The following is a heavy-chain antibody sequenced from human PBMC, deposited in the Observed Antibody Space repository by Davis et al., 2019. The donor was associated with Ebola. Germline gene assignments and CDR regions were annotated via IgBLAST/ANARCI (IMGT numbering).Heavy chain of an antibody. Sequence: GGSLRLSCKGSGYSITSYWIGWVRQIPGKGLEWMGIIYPRDSDTRYSPSFQGQVTISADKSISTAYLQWSSLKASDTAMYYCARSPVSGYYYGYFDYWGQGTLVTVSS. J-gene: IGHJ4*02. V-gene: IGHV5-51*01. CDR3: ARSPVSGYYYGYFDY. CDR1: GYSITSYW. D-gene: IGHD3-22*01. CDR2: IYPRDSDT.